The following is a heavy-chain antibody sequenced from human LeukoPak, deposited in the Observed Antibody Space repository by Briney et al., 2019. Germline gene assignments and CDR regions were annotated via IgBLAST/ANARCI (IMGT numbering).Heavy chain of an antibody. CDR1: GFTFSTYS. Sequence: GSSLRLSCSASGFTFSTYSIHWVRQAPGKGLEWVAVLSYDGSTKYFADSVKGRFAISRDNSQNTLYLQLNNLTAEDTAVYYCTRVRLPFRVLLPYFDYLGQGTLVTMSS. J-gene: IGHJ4*02. V-gene: IGHV3-30*01. CDR3: TRVRLPFRVLLPYFDY. CDR2: LSYDGSTK. D-gene: IGHD3-10*01.